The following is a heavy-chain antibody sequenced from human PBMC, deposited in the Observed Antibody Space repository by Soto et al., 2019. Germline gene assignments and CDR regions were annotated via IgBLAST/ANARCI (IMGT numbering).Heavy chain of an antibody. J-gene: IGHJ4*02. CDR2: ISDSGTAT. CDR3: AKDHHYDILPGYYNPFDH. V-gene: IGHV3-23*01. D-gene: IGHD3-9*01. CDR1: GFTFNNFA. Sequence: LESGGSLVHPGGSLRLSCVASGFTFNNFAMSWVRQAPGKGLEWVSAISDSGTATSYTESVKGRFTISRDNSKNTLYLQMNSLRVDDTAVYYCAKDHHYDILPGYYNPFDHWGQGSLVTVSS.